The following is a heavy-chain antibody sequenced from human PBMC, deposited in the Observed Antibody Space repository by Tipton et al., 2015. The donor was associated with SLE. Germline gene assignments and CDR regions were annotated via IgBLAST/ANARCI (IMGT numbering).Heavy chain of an antibody. CDR1: GYTFASYD. CDR3: ARAKWVPDF. V-gene: IGHV1-8*01. D-gene: IGHD1-26*01. J-gene: IGHJ4*02. CDR2: MGPNSGNT. Sequence: QSGPEVKKPGASVKVSCKASGYTFASYDINWVRQAPRQGLEWMGWMGPNSGNTGYAQRFQGRVTMTMDTSISTAYMELNSLRSEDTAVYYCARAKWVPDFWGQGTLVTVSS.